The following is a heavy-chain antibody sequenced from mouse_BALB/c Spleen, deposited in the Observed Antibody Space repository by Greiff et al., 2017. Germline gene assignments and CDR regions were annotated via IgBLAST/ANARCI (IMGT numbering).Heavy chain of an antibody. CDR1: GFTFSDYY. V-gene: IGHV5-4*02. CDR2: ISDGGSYT. CDR3: ARELDGYYNAMDY. Sequence: EVKLMESGGGLVQPGGSLKLSCAASGFTFSDYYMYWVRQTPEKRLEWVATISDGGSYTYYPDSVKGRFTISRDNAKNNLYLQMSSLKSEDTAMYYCARELDGYYNAMDYWGQGTSVTVSS. J-gene: IGHJ4*01. D-gene: IGHD2-3*01.